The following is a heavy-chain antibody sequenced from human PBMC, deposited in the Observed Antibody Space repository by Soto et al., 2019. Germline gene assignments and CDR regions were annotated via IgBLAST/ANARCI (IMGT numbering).Heavy chain of an antibody. V-gene: IGHV3-21*01. CDR3: ARVAY. CDR2: ISSGSSDT. CDR1: GFPFTIFA. Sequence: GGSRRLSFPASGFPFTIFAMNWVRQVPGKGLEWVASISSGSSDTWYADSVKGRFIISRDNAQNSLFLQMNTLRPEDTAMYYCARVAYWGPGTQVTVSS. J-gene: IGHJ4*02.